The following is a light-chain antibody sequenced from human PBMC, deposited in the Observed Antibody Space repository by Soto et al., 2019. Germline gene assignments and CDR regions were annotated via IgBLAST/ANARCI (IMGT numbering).Light chain of an antibody. Sequence: EILLTQSPGTLSLSPGERATLSCRASQSVSSSYLAWYQQKPGQAPRLLIFGASDRATGIPERLSGSGYGTDLTITIDRLETEDFEMYYCQQYSDSTPTFGQGTKVDIK. CDR3: QQYSDSTPT. CDR1: QSVSSSY. CDR2: GAS. J-gene: IGKJ1*01. V-gene: IGKV3-20*01.